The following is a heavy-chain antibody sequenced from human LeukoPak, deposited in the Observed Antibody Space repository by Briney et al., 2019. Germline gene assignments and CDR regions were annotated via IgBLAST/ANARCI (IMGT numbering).Heavy chain of an antibody. Sequence: SETLSLTCTVSAGSFSPYYWSRLRQPPVKGLEWIGYIRYSGTTNYNPSLKSRVTMSVDTSKKQFSLNLTFVNAADTAVYYCARGNGFHAYWGQGTLVTVSS. CDR1: AGSFSPYY. CDR3: ARGNGFHAY. CDR2: IRYSGTT. D-gene: IGHD2-2*01. J-gene: IGHJ1*01. V-gene: IGHV4-59*01.